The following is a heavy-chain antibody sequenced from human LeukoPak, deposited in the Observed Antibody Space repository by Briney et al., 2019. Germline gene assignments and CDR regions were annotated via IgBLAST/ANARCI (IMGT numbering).Heavy chain of an antibody. Sequence: SETLSPTCTVSGGSISSSSYYWGWIRQPPGKGLEWIGSIYYSGSTYYNPSLKSRVTISVDTSKNQFSLKLSSVTAADTAVYYCARNIAGSWDYYYYYMDVWGKGTTVTVSS. V-gene: IGHV4-39*07. CDR3: ARNIAGSWDYYYYYMDV. CDR2: IYYSGST. D-gene: IGHD2/OR15-2a*01. CDR1: GGSISSSSYY. J-gene: IGHJ6*03.